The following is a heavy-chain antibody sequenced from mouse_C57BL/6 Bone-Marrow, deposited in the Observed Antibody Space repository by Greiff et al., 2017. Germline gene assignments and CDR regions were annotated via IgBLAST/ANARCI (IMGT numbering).Heavy chain of an antibody. V-gene: IGHV1-81*01. D-gene: IGHD2-5*01. CDR3: ARTHYSNYV. CDR1: GYTFTSSG. J-gene: IGHJ3*01. Sequence: VQLQQSGAELARPGASVKLSCKASGYTFTSSGISWVKQRTGQGLEWIGEIYPRSGNTYYNAKFKGKATLTADKSSSTAYMELRSLTSEDSAVYFCARTHYSNYVWGQGTLVTVSA. CDR2: IYPRSGNT.